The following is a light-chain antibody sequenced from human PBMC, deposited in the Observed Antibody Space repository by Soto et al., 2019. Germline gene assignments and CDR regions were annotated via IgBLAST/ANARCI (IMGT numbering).Light chain of an antibody. CDR3: QQSYSTPPYT. CDR1: QNIRKD. V-gene: IGKV1-39*01. J-gene: IGKJ2*01. CDR2: AAS. Sequence: DVQMTQSPYSLSAFVGDRVTITCRASQNIRKDLYWYQQKPGKAPTLLIYAASNLQGGVPSRFSGSGSGTEFTLTISSLQPEDFATYYCQQSYSTPPYTFGQGTRLEIK.